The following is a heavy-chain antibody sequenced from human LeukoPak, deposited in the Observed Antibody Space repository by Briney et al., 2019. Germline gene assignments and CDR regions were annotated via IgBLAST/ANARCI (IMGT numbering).Heavy chain of an antibody. Sequence: PGGSLRLSCAASGFTFSNSSMNWVRQAPGKGLEWVSSISGSSSYIYYADSVKGRFTISRDNAKNSLYLQMNSLRVEDTAVYYCAKGDTAMVRWGQGTLVTVSS. CDR2: ISGSSSYI. V-gene: IGHV3-21*01. CDR1: GFTFSNSS. D-gene: IGHD5-18*01. CDR3: AKGDTAMVR. J-gene: IGHJ4*02.